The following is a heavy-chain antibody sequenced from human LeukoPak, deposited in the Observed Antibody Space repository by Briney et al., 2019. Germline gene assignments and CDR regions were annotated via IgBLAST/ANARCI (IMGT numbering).Heavy chain of an antibody. J-gene: IGHJ6*03. V-gene: IGHV4-34*01. D-gene: IGHD3-22*01. Sequence: SETLSLTCAVYGGSFGGYYWSWIRQPPGKGLEWIGEINHSGSTNYNPSLKSRVTISVDTSKNQFSLKLSSVTAADTAVYYCARGRPSGDSSGYYYYYYYMDVWGKGTTVTVSS. CDR3: ARGRPSGDSSGYYYYYYYMDV. CDR2: INHSGST. CDR1: GGSFGGYY.